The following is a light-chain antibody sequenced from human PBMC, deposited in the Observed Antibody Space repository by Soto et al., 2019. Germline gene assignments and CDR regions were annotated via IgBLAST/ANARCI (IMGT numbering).Light chain of an antibody. V-gene: IGLV2-8*01. Sequence: QSALTQPPSASGSPGQSVTISCTGTSSDVGGYNYVSWYQQHPGKAPKLMIYEVSKRPSGVPDRFSGSKSGNTASLTVSGLQAEDEADYYCSSDTGNKGVFCGGTKLTVL. CDR1: SSDVGGYNY. CDR3: SSDTGNKGV. J-gene: IGLJ2*01. CDR2: EVS.